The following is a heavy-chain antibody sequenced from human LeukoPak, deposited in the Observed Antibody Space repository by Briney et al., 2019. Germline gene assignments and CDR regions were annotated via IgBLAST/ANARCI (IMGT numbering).Heavy chain of an antibody. Sequence: GGSLRLSCAASGFTFSTSTLTWVRQAPGKGLEWVSAISGSGGSTYYADSVKGRFTISRDNSKNSLYLQMNALRPDDTAVYYCVRGPDSESFIVWGQGTRVTVSS. CDR2: ISGSGGST. CDR1: GFTFSTST. V-gene: IGHV3-23*01. D-gene: IGHD1-26*01. J-gene: IGHJ4*02. CDR3: VRGPDSESFIV.